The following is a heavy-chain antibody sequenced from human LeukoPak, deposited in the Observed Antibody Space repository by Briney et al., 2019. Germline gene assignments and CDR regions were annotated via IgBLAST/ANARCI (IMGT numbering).Heavy chain of an antibody. V-gene: IGHV3-23*01. D-gene: IGHD3-3*01. Sequence: PGGSLRLSCAASGFTFSNYAMSWVRQAPGKGLEWVSGISGGGGTTYYADSVKGRFTMSRDNSKNTLHLQMNSLTADDTAVYYCARGRYDFWSGYPNNWFDPWGQGTLVTVSS. CDR2: ISGGGGTT. CDR1: GFTFSNYA. CDR3: ARGRYDFWSGYPNNWFDP. J-gene: IGHJ5*02.